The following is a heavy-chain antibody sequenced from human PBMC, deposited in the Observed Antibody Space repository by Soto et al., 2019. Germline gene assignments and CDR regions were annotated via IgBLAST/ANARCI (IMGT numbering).Heavy chain of an antibody. D-gene: IGHD3-10*01. J-gene: IGHJ4*02. CDR2: IYYSGST. CDR3: ARHFYGSGSFDRSPYFDY. CDR1: GGSISSSSYY. V-gene: IGHV4-39*01. Sequence: QLQLQESGPGLVKPSETLSLTCTVSGGSISSSSYYWGWIRQPPGKGLEWIGSIYYSGSTYYNPSLKSRVTISVDTSKNQFSLKLSSVTAADTAVYYCARHFYGSGSFDRSPYFDYWGQGTLVTVSS.